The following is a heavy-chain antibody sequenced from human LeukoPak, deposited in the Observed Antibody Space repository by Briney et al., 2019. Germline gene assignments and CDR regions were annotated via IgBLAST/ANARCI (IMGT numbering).Heavy chain of an antibody. Sequence: GGSLRLSCAASGFTFSSYGMHWVRQAPGKGLEWVTFIRYDGSNKYYADSVKGRFTISRDNSKNTLYLQMNSLRAEDTAVYFCATDLQWELLGYYYYFMDVWGKGTTVTVSS. CDR2: IRYDGSNK. D-gene: IGHD1-26*01. V-gene: IGHV3-30*02. CDR1: GFTFSSYG. J-gene: IGHJ6*03. CDR3: ATDLQWELLGYYYYFMDV.